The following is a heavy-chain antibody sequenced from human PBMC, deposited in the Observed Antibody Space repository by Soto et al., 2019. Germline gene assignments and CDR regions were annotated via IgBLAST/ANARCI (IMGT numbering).Heavy chain of an antibody. CDR3: VRIRYQLPSSLLWHYP. D-gene: IGHD3-16*02. CDR2: INHVGGT. CDR1: GGFLSDSY. Sequence: SETLSLTCAVYGGFLSDSYWTCIRQPPGKGLEWIGEINHVGGTNYNPSLKSRVTMSVDTSQNQFSLRLISVTAADTAMYFCVRIRYQLPSSLLWHYPCGQGTSVTVSS. V-gene: IGHV4-34*01. J-gene: IGHJ5*02.